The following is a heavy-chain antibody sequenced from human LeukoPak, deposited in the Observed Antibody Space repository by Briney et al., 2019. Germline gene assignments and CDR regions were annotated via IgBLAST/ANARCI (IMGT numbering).Heavy chain of an antibody. CDR3: ARGYYDSSAYYSADY. CDR2: INPNKGDT. V-gene: IGHV1-2*02. J-gene: IGHJ4*02. CDR1: GYTFTGYY. D-gene: IGHD3-22*01. Sequence: ASVKVSCKASGYTFTGYYMHWVRQAPGQGLEWMGWINPNKGDTNYAQKFQGRVTMTRDTSISTAYMELTRLRSDDTAVYYCARGYYDSSAYYSADYWGQGTLVTVSS.